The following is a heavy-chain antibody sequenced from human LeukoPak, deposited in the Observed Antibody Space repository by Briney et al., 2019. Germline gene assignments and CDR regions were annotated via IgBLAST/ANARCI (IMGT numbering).Heavy chain of an antibody. Sequence: PGGSLRLSCAASGFTFSSYAMSWVRQVPGKGLEWVSAISGSGGSTYYADSVKGRFTISRDNSKNTLYLQMNSLRAEDTAVYYCATLYSSSSDYYYGMDVWGQGTTVTVSS. V-gene: IGHV3-23*01. CDR3: ATLYSSSSDYYYGMDV. J-gene: IGHJ6*02. D-gene: IGHD6-13*01. CDR2: ISGSGGST. CDR1: GFTFSSYA.